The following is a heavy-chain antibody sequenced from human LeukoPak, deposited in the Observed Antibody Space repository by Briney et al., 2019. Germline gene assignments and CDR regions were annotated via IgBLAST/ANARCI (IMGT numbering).Heavy chain of an antibody. CDR1: GDSISSSDYY. CDR2: IYYSGST. D-gene: IGHD6-19*01. CDR3: ARGFSSGWYSRHTEYFDY. Sequence: SETLSLTCTVSGDSISSSDYYWSWIRQPPGKGLEWIGYIYYSGSTYYNPSLKSRVTISVDTSKNQFSLKLGSVTAADTAVYYCARGFSSGWYSRHTEYFDYWGQGTLVTVSS. J-gene: IGHJ4*02. V-gene: IGHV4-30-4*01.